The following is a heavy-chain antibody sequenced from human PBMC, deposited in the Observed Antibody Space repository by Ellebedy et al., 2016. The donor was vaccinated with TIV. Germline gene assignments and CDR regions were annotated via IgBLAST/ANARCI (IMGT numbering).Heavy chain of an antibody. D-gene: IGHD1-26*01. J-gene: IGHJ4*02. CDR1: GFTFGDYA. CDR2: IRSKAYGGTT. Sequence: GESLKISXTASGFTFGDYAMSWFRQAPGKGLEWVGFIRSKAYGGTTEYAASVKGRFTISRDDSKSIAYLQMNSLKTEDTAVYYCTRAHSGSYYPHFDYWGQGTLVTVSS. CDR3: TRAHSGSYYPHFDY. V-gene: IGHV3-49*03.